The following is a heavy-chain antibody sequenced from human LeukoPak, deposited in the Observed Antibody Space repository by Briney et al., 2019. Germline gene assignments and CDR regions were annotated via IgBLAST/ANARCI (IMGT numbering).Heavy chain of an antibody. CDR3: AREGYSSLDFFDY. V-gene: IGHV4-4*07. D-gene: IGHD6-13*01. J-gene: IGHJ4*02. CDR2: IYSSGST. CDR1: GGSFSGYY. Sequence: SETLSLTCAVYGGSFSGYYWSWIRQPAGKGLEWIGRIYSSGSTNYNPSLKSRVAMSVDTSRNQFSLKLSSVTAADTAVYYCAREGYSSLDFFDYWGQGTLVTVTS.